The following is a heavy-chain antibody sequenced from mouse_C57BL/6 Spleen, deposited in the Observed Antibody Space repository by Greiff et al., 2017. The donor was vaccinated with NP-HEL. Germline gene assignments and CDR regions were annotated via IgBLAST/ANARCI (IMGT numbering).Heavy chain of an antibody. CDR2: IYPGSGST. CDR1: GYTFTSYW. D-gene: IGHD1-1*01. V-gene: IGHV1-55*01. J-gene: IGHJ4*01. Sequence: QVQLQQPGAELVKPGASVKMSCKASGYTFTSYWITWVKQRPGQGLEWIGDIYPGSGSTNYNEKFKSKATLTVDTSSSTAYMQLSSLTSEDSAVYYCARWDYYGSIYYAMDYWGQGTSVTVSS. CDR3: ARWDYYGSIYYAMDY.